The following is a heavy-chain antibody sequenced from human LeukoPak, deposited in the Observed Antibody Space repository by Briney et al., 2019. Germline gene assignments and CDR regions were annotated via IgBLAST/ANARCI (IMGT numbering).Heavy chain of an antibody. J-gene: IGHJ4*02. CDR2: IYSGGST. V-gene: IGHV3-53*01. Sequence: GGSLRLSCAASGFTLSRNYMSWVREAPGKGLEWVSVIYSGGSTYYSDSVKGRFTISRDNSKNTLYLQMNSLRAEDTAVYYCARARSGGTDYWGQGTLVTVSS. D-gene: IGHD2-15*01. CDR1: GFTLSRNY. CDR3: ARARSGGTDY.